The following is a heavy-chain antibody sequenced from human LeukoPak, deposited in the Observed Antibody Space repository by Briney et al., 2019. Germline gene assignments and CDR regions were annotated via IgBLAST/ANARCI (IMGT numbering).Heavy chain of an antibody. CDR1: GGTFISYA. V-gene: IGHV1-69*04. CDR3: ARGMTTVTYRGYYYGMDV. J-gene: IGHJ6*02. Sequence: SVKVSCKASGGTFISYAISWVRQAPGQGLEWMGRIIPILGIANYAQKFQGRVTITADKSTSTAYMELSSLRSEDTAVYYCARGMTTVTYRGYYYGMDVWGQGTTVTVSS. CDR2: IIPILGIA. D-gene: IGHD4-17*01.